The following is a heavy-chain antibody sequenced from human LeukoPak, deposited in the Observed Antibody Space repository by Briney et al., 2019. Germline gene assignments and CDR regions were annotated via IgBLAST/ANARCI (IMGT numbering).Heavy chain of an antibody. CDR2: IYSSGST. D-gene: IGHD3-10*01. J-gene: IGHJ3*02. CDR3: ASRTKLGPGEDAFDI. CDR1: GGSISSSSYY. V-gene: IGHV4-39*01. Sequence: SETLSLTCTVSGGSISSSSYYWGWIRQPPGKGLEWIGSIYSSGSTYYNPSLKSRVTISVDTSKNQFSLKLSSVTAADTAVYYCASRTKLGPGEDAFDIWGQGTMVTVSS.